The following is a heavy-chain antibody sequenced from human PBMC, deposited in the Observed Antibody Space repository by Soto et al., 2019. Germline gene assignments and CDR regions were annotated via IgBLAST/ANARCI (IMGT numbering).Heavy chain of an antibody. J-gene: IGHJ4*02. CDR1: GYTFTSYG. D-gene: IGHD1-26*01. Sequence: QVQLVQSGAEVKKPGASVKVSCKASGYTFTSYGIIWVRQAPGQGLEWMGWISAYNGNTSYAQKLQGRVTMTTDTSTSTAYRELRSLRSDDTAVYYCARDRGSYALDYWGQGTLVTVSS. V-gene: IGHV1-18*01. CDR3: ARDRGSYALDY. CDR2: ISAYNGNT.